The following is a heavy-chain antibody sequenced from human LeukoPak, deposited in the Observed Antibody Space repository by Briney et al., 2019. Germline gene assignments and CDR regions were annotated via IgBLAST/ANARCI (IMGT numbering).Heavy chain of an antibody. CDR2: IIPILGIA. D-gene: IGHD3-22*01. CDR3: AYDSSGYQFDY. Sequence: SVKVSCKASGGTFSSYAISWVRQAPGQGLEWMGRIIPILGIANYAQKFQGRVTITADKSTSTAYMELSSLRSEDTAVYYCAYDSSGYQFDYWGQGTLVTVSS. V-gene: IGHV1-69*04. CDR1: GGTFSSYA. J-gene: IGHJ4*02.